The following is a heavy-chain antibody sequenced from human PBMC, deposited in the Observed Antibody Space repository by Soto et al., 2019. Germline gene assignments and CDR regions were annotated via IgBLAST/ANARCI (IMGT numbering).Heavy chain of an antibody. D-gene: IGHD6-13*01. CDR3: ARHRSLIAAAGTIKKGYYYYYMDV. V-gene: IGHV4-39*01. CDR1: GGSISSSSYY. Sequence: SETLSLTCTVSGGSISSSSYYWGWIRQPPGKGLEWIGSIYYSGSTYYNPSLKSRVTISVDTSKNQFSLKLSSVTAADTAVYYCARHRSLIAAAGTIKKGYYYYYMDVWGKGTTVTVSS. CDR2: IYYSGST. J-gene: IGHJ6*03.